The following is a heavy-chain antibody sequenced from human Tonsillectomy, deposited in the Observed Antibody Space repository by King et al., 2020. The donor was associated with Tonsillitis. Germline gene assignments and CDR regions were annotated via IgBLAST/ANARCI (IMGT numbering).Heavy chain of an antibody. CDR2: ISYDGINK. J-gene: IGHJ6*02. CDR1: GFTFSSYA. Sequence: VQLVESGGGVVQPGRSLRLSCAASGFTFSSYAMDWVRQAPGKGLEWVAVISYDGINKYYADSVKGRFTISRDISKDTLYLQMNSLRAEDTAVYYCARERYSGNYYFGMDVWGQGTTVTVSS. CDR3: ARERYSGNYYFGMDV. D-gene: IGHD1-26*01. V-gene: IGHV3-30-3*01.